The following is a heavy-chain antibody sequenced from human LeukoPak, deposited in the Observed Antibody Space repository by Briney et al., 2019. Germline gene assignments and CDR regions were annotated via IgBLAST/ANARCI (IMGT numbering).Heavy chain of an antibody. J-gene: IGHJ6*01. D-gene: IGHD1-26*01. V-gene: IGHV3-23*01. Sequence: GGSLRLSCAASGFTFSSYAMSRVRRTPGKGLERVSGISGSGDNTLYADSVKGRFTISRDNSKNTLYLEMNSLRAEDTAIYYCAKMKGHPLPKYYMDVWGQGTTVTVSS. CDR3: AKMKGHPLPKYYMDV. CDR1: GFTFSSYA. CDR2: ISGSGDNT.